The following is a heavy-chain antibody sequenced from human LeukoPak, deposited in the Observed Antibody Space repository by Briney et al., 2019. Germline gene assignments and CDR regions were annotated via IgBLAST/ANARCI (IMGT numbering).Heavy chain of an antibody. Sequence: SETLSLTCTVSGGSISRYYWSWIRQPAGKGLEWIGRIYTSGSTNYNPSLKSRVTMSVDTSKNQFSLKLSSVTAADTAVYYCARLVVVPAAKSVGYYYMDVWGKGTTVTVSS. CDR1: GGSISRYY. D-gene: IGHD2-2*01. V-gene: IGHV4-4*07. CDR3: ARLVVVPAAKSVGYYYMDV. CDR2: IYTSGST. J-gene: IGHJ6*03.